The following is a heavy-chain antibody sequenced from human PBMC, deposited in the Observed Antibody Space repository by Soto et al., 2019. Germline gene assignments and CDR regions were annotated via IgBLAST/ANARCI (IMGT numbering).Heavy chain of an antibody. D-gene: IGHD3-10*01. V-gene: IGHV3-74*01. Sequence: EVQLVESGGGLVQPGGSLRLSCAASGFTFSSYWMHWVRQAPGKGLVWVSRINSDGSSTSYADSVKGRFTISRDNAKNTLYLQMNSLRAEDTAVYYCARVYYGSGSYLAQYYYYMDVWGKGTTVTVSS. CDR1: GFTFSSYW. CDR3: ARVYYGSGSYLAQYYYYMDV. J-gene: IGHJ6*03. CDR2: INSDGSST.